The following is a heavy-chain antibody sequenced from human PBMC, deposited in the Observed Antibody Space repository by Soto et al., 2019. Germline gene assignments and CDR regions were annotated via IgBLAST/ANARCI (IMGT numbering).Heavy chain of an antibody. CDR2: ISAYNGNT. V-gene: IGHV1-18*01. CDR3: AGRLPRILGVSPNRFRP. J-gene: IGHJ5*02. Sequence: ASVKVSCKASGYTFTSYGISWVRQAPGQGLEWMGWISAYNGNTNYAQKLQGRVTMTTDTSTSTAYMELRSLRSDDTAVYYCAGRLPRILGVSPNRFRPLGQGTLVTVSS. CDR1: GYTFTSYG. D-gene: IGHD2-15*01.